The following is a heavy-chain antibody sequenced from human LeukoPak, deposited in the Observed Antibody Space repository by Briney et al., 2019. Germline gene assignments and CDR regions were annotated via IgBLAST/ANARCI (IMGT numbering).Heavy chain of an antibody. CDR2: IYYSGST. V-gene: IGHV4-39*07. CDR1: GGSISSSSYY. J-gene: IGHJ4*02. CDR3: ARDARSGWSKYFDY. D-gene: IGHD6-19*01. Sequence: SETLSLTCTVSGGSISSSSYYWGWIRQPPGKGLEWIGGIYYSGSTYYNPSLKSRVTISVDTSKNQFSLKLSSVTAADTAVYYCARDARSGWSKYFDYWGQGTLVTVSS.